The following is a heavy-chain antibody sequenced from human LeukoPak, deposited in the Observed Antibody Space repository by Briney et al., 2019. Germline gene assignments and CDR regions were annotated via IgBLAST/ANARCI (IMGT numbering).Heavy chain of an antibody. J-gene: IGHJ4*02. V-gene: IGHV1-18*01. CDR2: ISAYNGNT. Sequence: ASVKVSCKASGYTFTSYGISWVRQAPGQGLEWMGWISAYNGNTNYAQKLQGRVTMTTDTSTSTAYMELRSLRSDDTAVYYCARDDVDYDSSGFYYFDYWGQGTLVAVSS. CDR1: GYTFTSYG. CDR3: ARDDVDYDSSGFYYFDY. D-gene: IGHD3-22*01.